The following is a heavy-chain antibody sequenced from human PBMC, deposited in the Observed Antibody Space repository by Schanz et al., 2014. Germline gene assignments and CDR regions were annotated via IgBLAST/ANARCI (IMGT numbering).Heavy chain of an antibody. V-gene: IGHV3-23*01. CDR2: ISGSGAST. Sequence: EVQLLESGGGLVQPGGSLRLSCAASGFTFSSYAMSWVRQAPGKGLEWVSAISGSGASTYYADSVKGRFTISRDNSKNTLYLQMKSLRAEDTAVYYCARVKYCTITRCYRTETEGIYYMDVWGKGTTVTVSS. D-gene: IGHD2-2*01. J-gene: IGHJ6*03. CDR1: GFTFSSYA. CDR3: ARVKYCTITRCYRTETEGIYYMDV.